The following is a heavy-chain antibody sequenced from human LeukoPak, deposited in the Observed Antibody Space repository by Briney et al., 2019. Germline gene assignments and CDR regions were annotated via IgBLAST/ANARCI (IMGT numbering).Heavy chain of an antibody. CDR2: IRYDGSNK. D-gene: IGHD3-10*01. Sequence: GGSPRLSCAASGFTFSSYGMHWVRQAPGKGLEWVAFIRYDGSNKYYADSVKGRFTISRDNSKNTLYLQMTSLRGEDTALYYCAKERDYRVSTSCDYWGQGTQVTVSS. CDR1: GFTFSSYG. J-gene: IGHJ4*02. CDR3: AKERDYRVSTSCDY. V-gene: IGHV3-30*02.